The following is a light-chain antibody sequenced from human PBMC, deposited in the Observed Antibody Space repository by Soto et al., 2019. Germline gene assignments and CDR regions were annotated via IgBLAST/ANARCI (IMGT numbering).Light chain of an antibody. CDR1: QSVSSH. CDR2: GAS. Sequence: VFTQAPATRSLSPGDRATLSCRSSQSVSSHFAWYQQKPGQAPRLLIYGASSRATGIPDRFSGSGSGTDFTLTISRLEPEDFAVYYCQQYGSSPPHTFGQGTKVDIK. V-gene: IGKV3-20*01. CDR3: QQYGSSPPHT. J-gene: IGKJ1*01.